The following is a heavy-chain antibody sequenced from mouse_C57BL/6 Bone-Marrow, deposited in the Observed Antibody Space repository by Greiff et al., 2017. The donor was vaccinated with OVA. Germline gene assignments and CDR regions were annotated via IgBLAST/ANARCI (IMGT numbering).Heavy chain of an antibody. CDR2: INPYNGGT. CDR1: GYTFTDYY. CDR3: ARSETYLPLYAMDY. J-gene: IGHJ4*01. V-gene: IGHV1-19*01. D-gene: IGHD2-1*01. Sequence: EVQLQQSGPVLVKPGASVKMSCKASGYTFTDYYMNWVKQSHGKSLEWIGVINPYNGGTSYNQKFKGKATLTVDKSSSTAYMELNSLTSEDSAVYYCARSETYLPLYAMDYWGQGTSVTVSS.